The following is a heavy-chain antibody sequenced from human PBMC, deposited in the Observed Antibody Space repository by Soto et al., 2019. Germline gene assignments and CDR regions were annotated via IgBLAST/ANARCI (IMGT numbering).Heavy chain of an antibody. V-gene: IGHV2-5*02. D-gene: IGHD6-19*01. CDR3: ARDSSGWYGFDY. Sequence: QITLKESGPTLVKPTQTLTLTCTFSGFSLSTSGVGVGWIRQPPGKALEWLALIYWDDDKRYSPSLKSRLAIWKXXSKNQVVLTMTNMDPVDTATYFCARDSSGWYGFDYWGQGTLVTVSS. J-gene: IGHJ4*02. CDR1: GFSLSTSGVG. CDR2: IYWDDDK.